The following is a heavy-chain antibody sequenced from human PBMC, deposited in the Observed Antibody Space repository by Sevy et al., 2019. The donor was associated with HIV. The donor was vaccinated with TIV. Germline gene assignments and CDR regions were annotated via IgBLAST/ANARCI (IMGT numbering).Heavy chain of an antibody. CDR2: ISYHGRKQ. Sequence: GGSLRLSCAASGFTFSDYSIHWVRQAPGKGLEWLAVISYHGRKQFYEDSVRGRFTISRDDSKNTVYLQMNSLRPDDTAEYYCARKQFVLTFDYWGQGTLVTVSS. CDR1: GFTFSDYS. CDR3: ARKQFVLTFDY. D-gene: IGHD6-6*01. J-gene: IGHJ4*02. V-gene: IGHV3-30*04.